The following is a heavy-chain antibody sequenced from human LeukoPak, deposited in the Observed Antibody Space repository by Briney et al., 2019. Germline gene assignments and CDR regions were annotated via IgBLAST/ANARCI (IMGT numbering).Heavy chain of an antibody. V-gene: IGHV4-61*02. Sequence: SETLSLTCTVFGGSISRGSYYWSWIRPPAGKGLEWIGRIYTSGSTNSNPSLKSRVTRSVNPSKNQFSLKLSSVTAADTAVYYCARLSSGYTYYFDYWGQGTLVTVSS. CDR1: GGSISRGSYY. CDR3: ARLSSGYTYYFDY. CDR2: IYTSGST. J-gene: IGHJ4*02. D-gene: IGHD3-22*01.